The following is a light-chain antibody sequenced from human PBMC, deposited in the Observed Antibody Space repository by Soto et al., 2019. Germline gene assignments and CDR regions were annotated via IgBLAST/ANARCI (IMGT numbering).Light chain of an antibody. CDR3: QQFSSYLHA. V-gene: IGKV3-20*01. CDR2: GAS. Sequence: EIVLTQSPGTLSLSPGERATLSCRASQSVSSSYLAWYQQKPGQAPRLLIYGASSRATGIPDRFSGSGSGTDFTLTISRLQPEDFAIYYCQQFSSYLHAFGQGTRLEIK. CDR1: QSVSSSY. J-gene: IGKJ5*01.